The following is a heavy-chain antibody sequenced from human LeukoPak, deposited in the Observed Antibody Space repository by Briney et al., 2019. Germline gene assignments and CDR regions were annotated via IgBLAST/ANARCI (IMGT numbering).Heavy chain of an antibody. CDR2: IYYSGST. CDR1: GGSISSYY. D-gene: IGHD1-1*01. V-gene: IGHV4-59*01. Sequence: PSETLSLTCTVSGGSISSYYWSWIRQPPGKGLEWIGYIYYSGSTNYNPSLKSRVTISVDTSKNQFSLKLSSVTAADTAVYYCARDQGYMTHFDYWGQGTLVTVSS. J-gene: IGHJ4*02. CDR3: ARDQGYMTHFDY.